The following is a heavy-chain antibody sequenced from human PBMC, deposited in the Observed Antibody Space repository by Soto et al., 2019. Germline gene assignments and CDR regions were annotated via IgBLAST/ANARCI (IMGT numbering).Heavy chain of an antibody. CDR2: ISYDGGNK. CDR1: GFTFSSYG. D-gene: IGHD2-2*01. J-gene: IGHJ6*02. Sequence: QVQLVESGGGVVQPGRSLRLSCAASGFTFSSYGMHWVRQPPGKGLEWVAVISYDGGNKYYADSVKGRFSISRDNPKNTLYLQFNNLRVEDTAAYYCAKVLGYCSRSSCSRQGFYVYGIDVWGQGTTVTVSS. CDR3: AKVLGYCSRSSCSRQGFYVYGIDV. V-gene: IGHV3-30*18.